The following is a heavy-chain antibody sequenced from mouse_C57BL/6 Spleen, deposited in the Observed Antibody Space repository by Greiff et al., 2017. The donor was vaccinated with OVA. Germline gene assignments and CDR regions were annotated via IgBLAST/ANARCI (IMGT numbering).Heavy chain of an antibody. J-gene: IGHJ4*01. Sequence: EVKLVESGGGLVKPGGSLKLSCAASGFTFSDYGMHWVRQAPEKGLEWVAYISSGSSTIYYADTVKGRFTISRDNAKNTLFLQMTSLRSEDTAMYYCAGGGNYDAMDYWGQGTSVTVSS. CDR3: AGGGNYDAMDY. V-gene: IGHV5-17*01. CDR1: GFTFSDYG. D-gene: IGHD2-1*01. CDR2: ISSGSSTI.